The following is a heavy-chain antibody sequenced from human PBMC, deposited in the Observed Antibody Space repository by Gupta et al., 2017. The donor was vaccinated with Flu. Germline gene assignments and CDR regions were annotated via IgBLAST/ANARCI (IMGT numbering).Heavy chain of an antibody. Sequence: EAHVFASAGDLLQPGGSLRLSCAAPGITFSRNAMSWVRQAAGKGPEWVSGIDGTGSIRRKVYSGRGRSAISTDNVKNMLDAKMETMRTEATAGCGGAENEKGKRPLDDWGLGSRVTVSS. D-gene: IGHD1-1*01. CDR3: AENEKGKRPLDD. CDR1: GITFSRNA. CDR2: IDGTGSIR. V-gene: IGHV3-23*05. J-gene: IGHJ4*02.